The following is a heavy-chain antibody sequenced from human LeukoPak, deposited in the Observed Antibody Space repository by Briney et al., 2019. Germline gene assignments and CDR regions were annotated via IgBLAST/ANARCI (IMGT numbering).Heavy chain of an antibody. D-gene: IGHD3-22*01. CDR1: GFTFSDYY. V-gene: IGHV3-11*01. CDR2: ISSSGSTI. J-gene: IGHJ4*02. Sequence: GGSLRLSCAASGFTFSDYYMSWIRQAPGKGLEWVSYISSSGSTIYYADSVKGRFTISRDNAKNSLYLQMNSLRAEDTAVYYCARGLGYRPTQGSGYPVYFDYWGQGTLVTVS. CDR3: ARGLGYRPTQGSGYPVYFDY.